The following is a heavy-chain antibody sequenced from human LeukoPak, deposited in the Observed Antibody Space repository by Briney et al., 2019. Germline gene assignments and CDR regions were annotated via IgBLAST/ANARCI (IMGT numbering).Heavy chain of an antibody. CDR1: GGSISSGGYY. CDR3: ARDRTAVAYYYGMDV. Sequence: SVTLSLTCTVSGGSISSGGYYWSWIRQHPGKGLEWIGYIYYSGSTYYNASLKSRVTISVDTSKNQLSLKLNSVTAADTAVYYCARDRTAVAYYYGMDVWGQGTTVTGSS. CDR2: IYYSGST. D-gene: IGHD2-21*02. J-gene: IGHJ6*02. V-gene: IGHV4-31*03.